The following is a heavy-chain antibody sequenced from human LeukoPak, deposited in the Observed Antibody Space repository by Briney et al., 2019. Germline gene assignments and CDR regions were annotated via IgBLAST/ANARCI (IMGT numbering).Heavy chain of an antibody. CDR1: GGSISSDDYC. CDR2: IYYSGST. V-gene: IGHV4-31*03. D-gene: IGHD1-26*01. J-gene: IGHJ4*02. Sequence: SETLSLTCSVSGGSISSDDYCWNWIRQHPGKGLEWIGYIYYSGSTYYNPSLKSRVALSVDTSKNQFSLKLSSLTAADTAVYYCARGGSGSYPLFDYWGQGTLVTVSS. CDR3: ARGGSGSYPLFDY.